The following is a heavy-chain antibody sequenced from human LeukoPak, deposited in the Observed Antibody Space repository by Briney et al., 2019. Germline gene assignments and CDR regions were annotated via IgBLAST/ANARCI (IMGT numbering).Heavy chain of an antibody. CDR3: ASGIRAFDY. Sequence: GGSLRLSCAASGFTFSSYEMNWVRQAPGKGLEWVSVIYSGGSTYYADSVKGRVTISRDNSKNTLYLQMNSLRAEDTAVYYCASGIRAFDYWGQGTLVTVSS. V-gene: IGHV3-66*01. D-gene: IGHD1-26*01. J-gene: IGHJ4*02. CDR1: GFTFSSYE. CDR2: IYSGGST.